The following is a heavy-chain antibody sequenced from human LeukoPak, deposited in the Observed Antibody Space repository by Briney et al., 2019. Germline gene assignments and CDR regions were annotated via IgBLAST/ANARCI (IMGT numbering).Heavy chain of an antibody. CDR1: GFTFSSYA. D-gene: IGHD6-13*01. J-gene: IGHJ6*02. Sequence: GRSLRLSCAASGFTFSSYAMHWVRQAPGKGLEWVAVISYDGSNKYYADSVKGRFTISRDNSKNTLYLQMNSLRAEDTAVYYCARGNDDSSSWPYYYYGMDVWGQGTTVTVSS. CDR3: ARGNDDSSSWPYYYYGMDV. V-gene: IGHV3-30-3*01. CDR2: ISYDGSNK.